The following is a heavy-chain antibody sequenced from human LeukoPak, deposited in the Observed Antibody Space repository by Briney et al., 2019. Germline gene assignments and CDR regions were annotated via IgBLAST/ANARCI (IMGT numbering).Heavy chain of an antibody. J-gene: IGHJ6*03. CDR3: ARALTATLDHWTYYYYMDV. CDR1: GFTLDDYG. CDR2: INWNGGST. D-gene: IGHD2-15*01. V-gene: IGHV3-20*04. Sequence: GGSLRLSCAASGFTLDDYGMSWVRQAPGKGLEWVSGINWNGGSTGYADSVKGRFTISRDNAKNSLYLQMNSLRAEDTALYYCARALTATLDHWTYYYYMDVWGKGTTVTVSS.